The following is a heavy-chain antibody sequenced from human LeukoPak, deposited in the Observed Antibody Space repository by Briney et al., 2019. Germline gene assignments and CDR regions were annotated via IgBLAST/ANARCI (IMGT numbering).Heavy chain of an antibody. CDR2: LYYGGST. J-gene: IGHJ5*02. Sequence: SETLSLTCSVSGGSISSSSYYWGWIRQPPGRGLEWIGSLYYGGSTYYNPSLKSRVTISVDTSKNQFSLKPSSVTAADTAVYYCARHQSGIFMFDPWGQGTLVTVSS. CDR1: GGSISSSSYY. V-gene: IGHV4-39*01. CDR3: ARHQSGIFMFDP. D-gene: IGHD3-10*01.